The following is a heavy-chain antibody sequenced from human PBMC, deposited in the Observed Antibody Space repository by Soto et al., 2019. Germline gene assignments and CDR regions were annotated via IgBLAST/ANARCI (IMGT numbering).Heavy chain of an antibody. CDR2: IYYSGST. CDR3: ARELLNPDYYYGMDV. J-gene: IGHJ6*02. CDR1: GGSISSGGYY. Sequence: KPSETLSLTCTVSGGSISSGGYYRRWIRQPPGKGLEWIGYIYYSGSTYYNPSLKSRVTISVDTSKNQFSLKRSSVTAADTAVYYCARELLNPDYYYGMDVWGQGTTVTVSS. V-gene: IGHV4-31*03. D-gene: IGHD2-21*02.